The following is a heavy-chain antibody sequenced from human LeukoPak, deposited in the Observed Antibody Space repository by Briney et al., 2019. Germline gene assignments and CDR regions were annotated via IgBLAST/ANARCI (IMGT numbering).Heavy chain of an antibody. CDR3: ARDRTYYYDSSGTFDY. CDR2: ICGRGGNT. V-gene: IGHV3-23*01. CDR1: GFTLTSYA. Sequence: GGSLRLSCAASGFTLTSYAMSWVRQAPGKGLEWVSLICGRGGNTYYADSVKGRFTISRDNSKNTLSLQMNSLRAEDTAVYYCARDRTYYYDSSGTFDYWGQGTLVTVSS. D-gene: IGHD3-22*01. J-gene: IGHJ4*02.